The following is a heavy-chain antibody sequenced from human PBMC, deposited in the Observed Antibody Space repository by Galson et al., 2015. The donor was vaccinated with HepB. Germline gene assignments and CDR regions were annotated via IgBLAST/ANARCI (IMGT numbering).Heavy chain of an antibody. Sequence: SLRLSCAASGFTFSSYWMHWVRQAPGKGLVWVSRINSDGSSTSYADSVKGRFTISRDNAKNTLYLQMNSLRAEDTAVYYCARDGRGDSGYDYGIDYWGQGTLVTVSS. J-gene: IGHJ4*02. V-gene: IGHV3-74*01. CDR1: GFTFSSYW. CDR2: INSDGSST. CDR3: ARDGRGDSGYDYGIDY. D-gene: IGHD5-12*01.